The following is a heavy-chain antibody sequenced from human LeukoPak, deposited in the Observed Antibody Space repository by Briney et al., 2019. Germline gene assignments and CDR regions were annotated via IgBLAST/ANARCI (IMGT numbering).Heavy chain of an antibody. CDR1: GGSISSGGYY. CDR2: IYHSGST. D-gene: IGHD3-22*01. V-gene: IGHV4-30-2*01. CDR3: ARDWHYYDSSGYYPSDAFDI. Sequence: PSETLSLTCTVSGGSISSGGYYWSWIRQPPGKGLEWIGYIYHSGSTYYNPSLKSRVTISVDRSKNQFSLKLSSVTAADTAVYYCARDWHYYDSSGYYPSDAFDIWGQGTMVTVSS. J-gene: IGHJ3*02.